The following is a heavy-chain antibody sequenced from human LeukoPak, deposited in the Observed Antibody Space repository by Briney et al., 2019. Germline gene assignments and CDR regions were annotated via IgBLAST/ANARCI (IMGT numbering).Heavy chain of an antibody. V-gene: IGHV2-5*02. CDR2: IYWDDDK. J-gene: IGHJ4*02. CDR3: AHMLFGYSYGYYFDY. D-gene: IGHD5-18*01. Sequence: SGPTLVKPTQTLTLTCTFSGFSLSTSGVGVGWIRQPPGKALEWLALIYWDDDKRYSPSLKGRLTITKDTSKDQVVLTMTNMDPVDTATYYCAHMLFGYSYGYYFDYWGQGTLVTVSS. CDR1: GFSLSTSGVG.